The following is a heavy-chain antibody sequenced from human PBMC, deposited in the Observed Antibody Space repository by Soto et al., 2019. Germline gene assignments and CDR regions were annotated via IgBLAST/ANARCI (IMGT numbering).Heavy chain of an antibody. V-gene: IGHV4-30-2*01. CDR2: IYHSGST. D-gene: IGHD5-12*01. CDR1: GGSISSGGYS. J-gene: IGHJ6*02. CDR3: ARGSPLLSGYWEYYYGMDV. Sequence: SETLSLTCAVSGGSISSGGYSWSWIRQPPGKGLEWIGYIYHSGSTYYNPSLKSRVTISVDRSKNQFSLKLSSVTAADTAVYYCARGSPLLSGYWEYYYGMDVWGQGTTVTVSS.